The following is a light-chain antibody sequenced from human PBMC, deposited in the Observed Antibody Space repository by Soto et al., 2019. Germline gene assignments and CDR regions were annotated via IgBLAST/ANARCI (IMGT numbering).Light chain of an antibody. J-gene: IGKJ1*01. CDR2: GSS. V-gene: IGKV3-15*01. CDR1: QSVSSN. CDR3: QQYNNWPRT. Sequence: EIVMTQSPATLSVSPGERATLSCRASQSVSSNLAWYQQTPGQAPRLLISGSSTRATGIPARFSGSGSGTEFTLTISSLQSEDFAVYYCQQYNNWPRTFGQGTKVEIK.